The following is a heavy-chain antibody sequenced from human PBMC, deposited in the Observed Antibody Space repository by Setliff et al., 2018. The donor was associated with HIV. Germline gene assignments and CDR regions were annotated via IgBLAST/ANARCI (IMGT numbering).Heavy chain of an antibody. D-gene: IGHD3-22*01. CDR1: GDSISTYY. J-gene: IGHJ5*01. CDR3: ARGLYDNSGHLDS. V-gene: IGHV4-4*09. Sequence: PSETLSLTCTVSGDSISTYYWSWIRQPPGKGLEWIGYIYTSGSANYSPSLKSRVTISVDTSKNQFSLKLSSVTAADTAVYYCARGLYDNSGHLDSWGQGTLVTVSS. CDR2: IYTSGSA.